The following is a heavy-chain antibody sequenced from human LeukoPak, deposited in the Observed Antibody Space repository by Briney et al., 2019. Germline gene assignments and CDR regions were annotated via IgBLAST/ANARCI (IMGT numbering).Heavy chain of an antibody. J-gene: IGHJ4*02. CDR2: INWNGGST. D-gene: IGHD3-22*01. CDR1: GFTFDDYG. CDR3: ARVNDSSGYYWGDFDY. V-gene: IGHV3-20*04. Sequence: GGSLRLSCAASGFTFDDYGMSWVRQAPGKGLEWVSGINWNGGSTGYADSVKGRFTISRDNAKNSLYLQMNSLRAEDTALYYCARVNDSSGYYWGDFDYWGQGTLVTVSS.